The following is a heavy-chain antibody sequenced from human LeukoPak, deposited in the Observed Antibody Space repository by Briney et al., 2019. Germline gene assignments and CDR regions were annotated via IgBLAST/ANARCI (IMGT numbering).Heavy chain of an antibody. D-gene: IGHD6-19*01. CDR3: AKEAVAGIVDY. CDR1: GFTFSSYT. Sequence: PGGSLRLSCAASGFTFSSYTMSWVRQAPAKGLEWVSAISASGGNTYYADSVRGRFTISRDNSKNTLYLQMNSLRAEDTAVYYCAKEAVAGIVDYWGQGTLVTVSS. CDR2: ISASGGNT. J-gene: IGHJ4*02. V-gene: IGHV3-23*01.